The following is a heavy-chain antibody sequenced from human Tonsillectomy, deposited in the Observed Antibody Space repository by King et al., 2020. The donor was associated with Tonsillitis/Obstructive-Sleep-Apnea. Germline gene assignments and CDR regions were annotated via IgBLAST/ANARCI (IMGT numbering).Heavy chain of an antibody. CDR1: GYTFTGYY. Sequence: VQLVESGAEVKKPGASVKVSCKASGYTFTGYYMHWVRQAPGQGLEWMGWINPNSGGTNYAQKFQGSVTMTRDTSISTAYMELSRLRSDDTAVYYCARDGYCSGGSCNNWFDPWGQGTLVTVSS. CDR2: INPNSGGT. J-gene: IGHJ5*02. CDR3: ARDGYCSGGSCNNWFDP. V-gene: IGHV1-2*02. D-gene: IGHD2-15*01.